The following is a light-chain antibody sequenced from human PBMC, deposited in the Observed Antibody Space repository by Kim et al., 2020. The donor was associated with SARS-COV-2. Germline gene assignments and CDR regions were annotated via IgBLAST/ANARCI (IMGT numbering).Light chain of an antibody. V-gene: IGLV2-8*01. CDR1: SSDVGGYAY. J-gene: IGLJ2*01. CDR3: SSYADSNSLV. CDR2: EVT. Sequence: GQSVTFSCTGTSSDVGGYAYVSWYQHHPGKAPKLMIYEVTKRPSGVPDRFSGSKSGNTASLTVSGLQAEDEAYYYCSSYADSNSLVFGGGTQLTVL.